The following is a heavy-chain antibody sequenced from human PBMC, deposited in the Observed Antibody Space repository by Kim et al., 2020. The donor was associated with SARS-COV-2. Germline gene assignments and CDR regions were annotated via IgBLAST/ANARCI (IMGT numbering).Heavy chain of an antibody. V-gene: IGHV4-59*01. CDR1: GGSISSYY. CDR2: IYYSGST. CDR3: AREASGSKDAFDI. Sequence: SETLSLTCTVSGGSISSYYWSWIRQPPGKGLEWIGYIYYSGSTNYNPSLKSRVTISVDTSKNQFSLKLSSVTAADTAVYYCAREASGSKDAFDIWGQGTMVTVSS. D-gene: IGHD1-26*01. J-gene: IGHJ3*02.